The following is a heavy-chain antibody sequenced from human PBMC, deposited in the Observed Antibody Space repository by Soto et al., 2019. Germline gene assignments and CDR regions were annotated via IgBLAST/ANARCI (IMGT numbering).Heavy chain of an antibody. CDR1: GYTFTGYY. CDR2: INPNSGGT. V-gene: IGHV1-2*04. D-gene: IGHD3-16*02. J-gene: IGHJ4*02. Sequence: GASVKVSCKASGYTFTGYYMHWVRQAPGQGLEWMGWINPNSGGTNYAQKFQGWVTMTRDTSISTAYMELSRLRSDDTAVYYCARGRVYDYIWGSYRPYLVFDYWGQGTLVTVSS. CDR3: ARGRVYDYIWGSYRPYLVFDY.